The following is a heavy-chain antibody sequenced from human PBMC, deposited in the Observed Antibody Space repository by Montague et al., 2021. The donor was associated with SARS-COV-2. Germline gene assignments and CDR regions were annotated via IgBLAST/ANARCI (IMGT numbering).Heavy chain of an antibody. Sequence: SETLSLTCTVSSDSFSGSDWWSWVRQPPGKGLDWIGEISHGGTTNYKSPLKSRVTMSIDKSKNQFSLKLTSVTAADTAVYYCAREAKAVSGRLDSWGQGTLVTVPS. CDR2: ISHGGTT. V-gene: IGHV4-4*02. CDR3: AREAKAVSGRLDS. D-gene: IGHD6-19*01. J-gene: IGHJ4*02. CDR1: SDSFSGSDW.